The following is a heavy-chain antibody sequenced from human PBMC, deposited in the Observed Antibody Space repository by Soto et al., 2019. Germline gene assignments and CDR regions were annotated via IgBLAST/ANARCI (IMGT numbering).Heavy chain of an antibody. V-gene: IGHV4-30-2*01. CDR3: ARNMVRGYNWFDP. CDR1: GGSISSGGYS. CDR2: IYHSGST. Sequence: SETLSLTCAVSGGSISSGGYSWSWIRQPPGKGLEWIGYIYHSGSTYYNPSLKSRVTISVDRSKNQFSLKLSSVTAADTAVYYCARNMVRGYNWFDPWGQGTLVTVSS. D-gene: IGHD3-10*01. J-gene: IGHJ5*02.